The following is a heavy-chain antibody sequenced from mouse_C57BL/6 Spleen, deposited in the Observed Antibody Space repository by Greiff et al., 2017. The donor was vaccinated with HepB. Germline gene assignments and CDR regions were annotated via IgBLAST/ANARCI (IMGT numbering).Heavy chain of an antibody. Sequence: VQLQQSGPGLVKPSQSLSLTCSVTGYSITSGYYWNWIRQFPGNKLEWMGYISYDGSNNYNPSLKNRISITRDTSKNQFFLKLNSVTTEDTATYYCAREDYDGYYVPYAMDYWGQGTSVTVSS. CDR1: GYSITSGYY. D-gene: IGHD2-3*01. CDR2: ISYDGSN. V-gene: IGHV3-6*01. J-gene: IGHJ4*01. CDR3: AREDYDGYYVPYAMDY.